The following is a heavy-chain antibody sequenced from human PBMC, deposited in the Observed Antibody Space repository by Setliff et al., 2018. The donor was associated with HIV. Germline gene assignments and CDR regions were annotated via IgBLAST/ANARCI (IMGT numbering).Heavy chain of an antibody. CDR2: HIPMFGTA. CDR3: ARDGLLEAGIRFDY. Sequence: SVKVSCKAAGGTLRRYGISWVRQAPGQGLEWMGGHIPMFGTARYAQNFQGRVTITADESTSTAYMELSSLRSEDTAVYYCARDGLLEAGIRFDYWGQGTLVTVSS. CDR1: GGTLRRYG. V-gene: IGHV1-69*13. D-gene: IGHD6-19*01. J-gene: IGHJ4*02.